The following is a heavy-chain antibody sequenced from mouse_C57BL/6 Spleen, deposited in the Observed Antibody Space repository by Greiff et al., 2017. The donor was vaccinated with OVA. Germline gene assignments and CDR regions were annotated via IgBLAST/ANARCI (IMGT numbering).Heavy chain of an antibody. D-gene: IGHD2-4*01. CDR3: ARHGDYDRYFDV. CDR1: GFTFSSYG. Sequence: DVHLVESGGDLVKPGGSLKLSCAASGFTFSSYGMSWVRQTPDKRLEWVATISSGGSYTYYPDSVKGRFTISRDNAKNTLYLQMSSLKSEDTAMYYCARHGDYDRYFDVWGTGTTVTVSS. CDR2: ISSGGSYT. V-gene: IGHV5-6*01. J-gene: IGHJ1*03.